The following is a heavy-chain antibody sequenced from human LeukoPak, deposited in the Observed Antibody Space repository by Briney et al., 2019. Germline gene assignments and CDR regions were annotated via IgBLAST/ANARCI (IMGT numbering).Heavy chain of an antibody. J-gene: IGHJ4*02. V-gene: IGHV1-18*01. CDR3: AREGIQLWLDLSY. CDR1: GYTFSSYS. D-gene: IGHD5-18*01. CDR2: ISAYNGDT. Sequence: ASVRVSCKASGYTFSSYSISWMRQAPGQGLEWMGWISAYNGDTNYAQKFQGRVTLTTDTSTRTAYMELRSLRSDDTAVYYCAREGIQLWLDLSYWGQGTLVTVSS.